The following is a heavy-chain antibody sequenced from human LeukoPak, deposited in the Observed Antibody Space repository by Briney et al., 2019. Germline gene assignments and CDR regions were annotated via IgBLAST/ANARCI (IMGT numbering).Heavy chain of an antibody. CDR2: ISSSSSYI. D-gene: IGHD6-13*01. CDR3: ARDSYIAAAGTCFDY. Sequence: GGSLRLSCAASGFTFSSYSMNWVRQAPGKGLEWVSSISSSSSYIYYADSVKGRFTIFRDNAKNSLYLQMNSLRAEDTAVYYCARDSYIAAAGTCFDYWGQGTLVTVSS. CDR1: GFTFSSYS. J-gene: IGHJ4*02. V-gene: IGHV3-21*01.